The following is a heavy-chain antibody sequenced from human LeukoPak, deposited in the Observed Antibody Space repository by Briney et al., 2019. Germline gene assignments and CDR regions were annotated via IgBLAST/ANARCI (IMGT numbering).Heavy chain of an antibody. CDR3: ARDDLYSSYVDC. D-gene: IGHD6-13*01. CDR2: IKQDGSEK. V-gene: IGHV3-7*01. Sequence: PGGSLRLSCAASGFTVSSNYMSWVRQAPGKGLEWVANIKQDGSEKYYVDSVKGRFTISRDNAKNSLYLQMNSLRAEDTAVYYCARDDLYSSYVDCWGQGTLVTVSS. J-gene: IGHJ4*02. CDR1: GFTVSSNY.